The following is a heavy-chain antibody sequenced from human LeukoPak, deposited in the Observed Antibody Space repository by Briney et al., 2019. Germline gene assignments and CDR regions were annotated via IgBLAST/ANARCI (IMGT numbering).Heavy chain of an antibody. CDR1: GGSISSYY. CDR2: IYYSGST. Sequence: SETLSLTCTASGGSISSYYWSWIRQPPGKGLEWIGYIYYSGSTNYNPSLKSRVTISVDTSKNQFSLKLSSVTAADTAVYYCARAGCSSTSCPFDYWGQGTLVTVPS. D-gene: IGHD2-2*01. V-gene: IGHV4-59*01. J-gene: IGHJ4*02. CDR3: ARAGCSSTSCPFDY.